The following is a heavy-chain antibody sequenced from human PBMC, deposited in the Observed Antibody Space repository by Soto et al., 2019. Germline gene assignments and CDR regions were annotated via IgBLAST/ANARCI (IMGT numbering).Heavy chain of an antibody. Sequence: QVQLVESGGGLVKPGGSLRLSCAASGFTFSDYYMSWVRQAPGKGLEWISDIISSGIAIFYAPSVKGRFTISGDNATNSRDLQMDRLGAEATAVDSCATGGSFCGGRWLRKSTGVDVLGGGTKGTV. J-gene: IGHJ6*02. V-gene: IGHV3-11*01. CDR1: GFTFSDYY. D-gene: IGHD2-15*01. CDR3: ATGGSFCGGRWLRKSTGVDV. CDR2: IISSGIAI.